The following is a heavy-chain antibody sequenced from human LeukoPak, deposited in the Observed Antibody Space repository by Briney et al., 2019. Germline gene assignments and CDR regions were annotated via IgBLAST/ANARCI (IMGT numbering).Heavy chain of an antibody. V-gene: IGHV4-34*01. CDR2: INHSGST. Sequence: SETLSLTCAVYGGSFSGYYWSWIRQPPGKGLEWIGEINHSGSTNYNPSLKSRVTISVDTSKNQFSLKLSSVTAADTAVYYCARGGRRYYYYYMDVWGKGTTVTISS. CDR3: ARGGRRYYYYYMDV. J-gene: IGHJ6*03. CDR1: GGSFSGYY.